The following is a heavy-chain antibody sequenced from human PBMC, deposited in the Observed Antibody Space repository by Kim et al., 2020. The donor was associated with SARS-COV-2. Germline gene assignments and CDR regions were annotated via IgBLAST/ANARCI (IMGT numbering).Heavy chain of an antibody. Sequence: ADSVEGRFTIYRDNSKNSPYLQMNSLRAEDTALYYCAKDQGVGANYYFDYWGQGTLVTVSS. CDR3: AKDQGVGANYYFDY. V-gene: IGHV3-43D*03. D-gene: IGHD1-26*01. J-gene: IGHJ4*02.